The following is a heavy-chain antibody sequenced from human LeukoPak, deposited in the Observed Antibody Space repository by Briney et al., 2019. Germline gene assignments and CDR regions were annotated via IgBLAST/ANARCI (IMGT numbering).Heavy chain of an antibody. CDR3: AAPYSSGWYLFDC. Sequence: PGGSLRLSCAASGFTFSSYAMHWVRQAPGKGLEWVAVISYDGSNKYYADSVTGRFTISRDNSKNTPYLQMNSLRAEDTAVYYCAAPYSSGWYLFDCWGQGTLVTVSS. V-gene: IGHV3-30-3*01. J-gene: IGHJ4*02. CDR2: ISYDGSNK. CDR1: GFTFSSYA. D-gene: IGHD6-19*01.